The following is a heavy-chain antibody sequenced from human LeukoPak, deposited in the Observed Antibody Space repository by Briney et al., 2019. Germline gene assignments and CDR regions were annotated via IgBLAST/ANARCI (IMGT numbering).Heavy chain of an antibody. CDR2: ISYDGSNK. CDR3: AREANSRFCSSTSCYILNWFDP. J-gene: IGHJ5*02. V-gene: IGHV3-30-3*01. CDR1: GFTFSNYA. D-gene: IGHD2-2*02. Sequence: PGGSLRLSCATSGFTFSNYAMHWVRQAPGKGLEWVAVISYDGSNKYYADSVKGRFTISRDNSKNTLYLQMNSLRAEDTAIYYCAREANSRFCSSTSCYILNWFDPWGQGTLVTVSS.